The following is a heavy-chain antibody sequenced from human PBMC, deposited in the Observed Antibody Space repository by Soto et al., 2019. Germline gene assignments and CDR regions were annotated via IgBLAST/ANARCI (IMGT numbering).Heavy chain of an antibody. CDR2: IWYDGSNK. CDR1: GFTFSSYG. D-gene: IGHD2-15*01. CDR3: ARDSADIVVVVAATGGAFDI. Sequence: QVQLVESGGGVVQPGRSLRLSCAASGFTFSSYGMHWVRQAPGKGLEWVAVIWYDGSNKYYADSVKGRFTISRDNSKNPLYLQMNSLRAEDTAVFYCARDSADIVVVVAATGGAFDIWGQGTMVTVSS. J-gene: IGHJ3*02. V-gene: IGHV3-33*01.